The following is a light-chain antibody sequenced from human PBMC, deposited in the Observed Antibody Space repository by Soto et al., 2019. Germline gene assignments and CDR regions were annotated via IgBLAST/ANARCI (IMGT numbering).Light chain of an antibody. V-gene: IGKV1-17*01. CDR1: QVLRND. Sequence: DIQMTQSPSSLSASVGDTVTITCRASQVLRNDLAWYQQKPGKAPKRLIYAASNLQSGVPSRFSGSGSGTKYTLTISGLQPEDSATYYCLQHKSYPLTFGGGTKVEIK. J-gene: IGKJ4*01. CDR2: AAS. CDR3: LQHKSYPLT.